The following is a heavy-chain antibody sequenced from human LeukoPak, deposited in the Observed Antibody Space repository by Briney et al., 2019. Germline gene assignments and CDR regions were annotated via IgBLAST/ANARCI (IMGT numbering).Heavy chain of an antibody. CDR2: IRYDGSNK. D-gene: IGHD2-2*01. CDR1: GFTFSGYG. V-gene: IGHV3-30*02. CDR3: ANKNIVVVPAATPNY. J-gene: IGHJ4*02. Sequence: GGSLRLSCAASGFTFSGYGMHWVRQAPGKGLEWVAFIRYDGSNKYYADSVKGRFAISRDNSKNTLYLQMNSLRAEDTAVYYCANKNIVVVPAATPNYWGQGTLVTVSS.